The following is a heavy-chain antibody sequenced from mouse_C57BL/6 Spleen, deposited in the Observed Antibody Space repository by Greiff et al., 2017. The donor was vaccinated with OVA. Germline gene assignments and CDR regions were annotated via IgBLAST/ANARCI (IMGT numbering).Heavy chain of an antibody. CDR3: ARCHYGHWYFDV. D-gene: IGHD1-1*02. V-gene: IGHV1-26*01. Sequence: EVKLQQSGPELVKPGASVKISCKASGYTFTDYYMNWVKQSHGKSLEWIGDINPNNGGTSYNQKFKGKATLTVDKSSSTAYMELRSLTSEDSAVYYCARCHYGHWYFDVWGTGTTVTVSS. J-gene: IGHJ1*03. CDR1: GYTFTDYY. CDR2: INPNNGGT.